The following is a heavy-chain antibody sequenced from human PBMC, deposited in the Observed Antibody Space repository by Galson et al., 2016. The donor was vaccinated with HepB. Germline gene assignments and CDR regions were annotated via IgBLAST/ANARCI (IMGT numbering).Heavy chain of an antibody. Sequence: QSGAEVKKPGESLKISCKASGYPFIDYSIHWVRQAPGQGLEWMAYIHPTSDGTHYAQKFQGRARVTRDTSITTAYMGLSSLTADDTAVCYCARHWGGSSDYWGQGTLVSCSS. CDR2: IHPTSDGT. J-gene: IGHJ4*02. V-gene: IGHV1-2*02. CDR3: ARHWGGSSDY. D-gene: IGHD1-26*01. CDR1: GYPFIDYS.